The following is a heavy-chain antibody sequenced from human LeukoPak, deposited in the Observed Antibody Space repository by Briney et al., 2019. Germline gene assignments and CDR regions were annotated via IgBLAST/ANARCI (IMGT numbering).Heavy chain of an antibody. Sequence: GASAKVSCKASGGTFSSYAISWVRQAPGQGLEWMGRITPILGIANYAQKFQGRVTITADKSTSTAYMELSSLRSEDTAVYYCAREAVGNIVAIYFDYWGQGTLVTVSS. D-gene: IGHD5-12*01. CDR2: ITPILGIA. V-gene: IGHV1-69*04. CDR1: GGTFSSYA. J-gene: IGHJ4*02. CDR3: AREAVGNIVAIYFDY.